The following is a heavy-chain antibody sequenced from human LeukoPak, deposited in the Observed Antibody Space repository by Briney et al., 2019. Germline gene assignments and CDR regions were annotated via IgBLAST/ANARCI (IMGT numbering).Heavy chain of an antibody. CDR2: ITSSNSYI. CDR1: GFTFSTYS. Sequence: GSLRLSCAASGFTFSTYSMNWVRQAPGKGLEWVSSITSSNSYIHYADSVKGRFTISRDNAKNSLYLQMNSLRAEDTAIYYCTRDQNFYGSGRGFDPWGQGTLATVSS. V-gene: IGHV3-21*01. D-gene: IGHD3-10*01. J-gene: IGHJ5*02. CDR3: TRDQNFYGSGRGFDP.